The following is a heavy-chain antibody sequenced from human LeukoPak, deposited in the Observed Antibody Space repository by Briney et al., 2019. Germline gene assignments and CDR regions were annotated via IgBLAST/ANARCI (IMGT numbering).Heavy chain of an antibody. J-gene: IGHJ4*02. Sequence: ASVKVSCKASGYTFTGYYMHWVRQAPGQGLEWMGRINPNSGGTNYAQKFQGRVTMTRDTSISTAYMELSRLRSDDTAVYYCARDLKYYYDSSGYRFDYWGQGPLVTVSS. CDR3: ARDLKYYYDSSGYRFDY. V-gene: IGHV1-2*06. D-gene: IGHD3-22*01. CDR2: INPNSGGT. CDR1: GYTFTGYY.